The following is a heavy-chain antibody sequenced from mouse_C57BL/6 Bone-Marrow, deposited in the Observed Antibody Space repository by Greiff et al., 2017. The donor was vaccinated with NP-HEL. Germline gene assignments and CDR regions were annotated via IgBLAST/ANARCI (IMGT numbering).Heavy chain of an antibody. Sequence: QVQLQQSGAELVKPGASVKISCKASGYAFTNYWMNWVKQRPGQGLEWIGQIYPGDGDTSYNGKFKDKATLTADKSSSTAYMQLSRLTSEDSAVYFCARGAYGGQGTVVTVSA. CDR1: GYAFTNYW. CDR2: IYPGDGDT. J-gene: IGHJ3*01. V-gene: IGHV1-80*01. CDR3: ARGAY.